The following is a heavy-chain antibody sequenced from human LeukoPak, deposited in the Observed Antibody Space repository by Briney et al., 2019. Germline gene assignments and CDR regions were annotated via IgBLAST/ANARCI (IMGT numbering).Heavy chain of an antibody. Sequence: GGSLRLSCAASGFTFSSYSMNWVRRAPGKGLEWVSSISSGSSYIYYADSVKGRFTISRDNAKNSLYLQMNSLRADDTAVYYCARDISDTSGLDYWGQGTLVTVSS. CDR3: ARDISDTSGLDY. D-gene: IGHD3-22*01. CDR1: GFTFSSYS. CDR2: ISSGSSYI. V-gene: IGHV3-21*01. J-gene: IGHJ4*02.